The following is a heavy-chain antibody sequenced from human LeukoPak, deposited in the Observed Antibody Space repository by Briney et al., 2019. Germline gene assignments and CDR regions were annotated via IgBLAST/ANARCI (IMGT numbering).Heavy chain of an antibody. J-gene: IGHJ3*02. CDR2: IFHGGSP. CDR1: GGSFSDYY. V-gene: IGHV4-34*12. CDR3: ARETSCAFDI. Sequence: SENLSLTCAVYGGSFSDYYWIWIRQPPGKGLEWIGEIFHGGSPNCNPSLKSRVTTSVDRSKNQFSLKLSSVTAADTAVYYCARETSCAFDIWGQGTMVTVSS.